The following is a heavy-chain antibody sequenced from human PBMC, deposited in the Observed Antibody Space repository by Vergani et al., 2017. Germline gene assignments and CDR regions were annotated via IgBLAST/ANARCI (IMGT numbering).Heavy chain of an antibody. V-gene: IGHV3-30*02. CDR2: IRYDGSTK. CDR3: ARGGKGIIMVVPSTHL. Sequence: QLVESGGGVVQPGGSLRLPCAASGFTFSRSGMHWVRQAPGKGLEWVAFIRYDGSTKYYADSVKGRFTISRDNSKKMMSLQMNSLRVEDTAVYYCARGGKGIIMVVPSTHLWGQGTQVSVS. CDR1: GFTFSRSG. J-gene: IGHJ4*02. D-gene: IGHD2-15*01.